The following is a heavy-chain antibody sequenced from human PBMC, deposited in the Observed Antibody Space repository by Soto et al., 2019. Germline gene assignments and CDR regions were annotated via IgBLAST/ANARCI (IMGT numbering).Heavy chain of an antibody. CDR1: GGSISSCGYY. V-gene: IGHV4-31*03. D-gene: IGHD6-19*01. CDR2: IYYSGST. Sequence: QVQLQESGPGLVKPSQTLSLTCTVSGGSISSCGYYWSWIRQHPGKGLEWIGYIYYSGSTYYNPSLMRRVTICVDTSKNQFTLKLSSVPAADTAVYYCAGDVILRDAGLAPWFDPWGQDTLVTVSS. CDR3: AGDVILRDAGLAPWFDP. J-gene: IGHJ5*02.